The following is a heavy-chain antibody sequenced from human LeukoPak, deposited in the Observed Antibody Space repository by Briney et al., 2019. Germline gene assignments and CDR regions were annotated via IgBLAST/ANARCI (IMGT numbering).Heavy chain of an antibody. J-gene: IGHJ6*03. CDR3: ARVRTVTTLNYYYMDV. Sequence: SETLSLTCTVSGGSISSSSYYWGWIRQPPGKGLEWIGSIYYSGSTYYNPSLKSRVTISVDTSKNQFSLKLSSVTAADTAVYYCARVRTVTTLNYYYMDVWGKGTTVTVSS. CDR2: IYYSGST. CDR1: GGSISSSSYY. V-gene: IGHV4-39*07. D-gene: IGHD4-17*01.